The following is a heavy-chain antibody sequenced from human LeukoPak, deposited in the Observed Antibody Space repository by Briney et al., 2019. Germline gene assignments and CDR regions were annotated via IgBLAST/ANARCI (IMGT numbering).Heavy chain of an antibody. J-gene: IGHJ6*04. V-gene: IGHV3-53*01. CDR2: IYSGGST. Sequence: GGSLRLSCAASGFTVSSNYMSWVRQAPGKGLEWVSVIYSGGSTYYADSVKGRFTISRDNSKNTLYLQMNSLRAEDTAVYYCARARAAAGIGGLVGYYYYGMEVWGKGTTVTVSS. CDR3: ARARAAAGIGGLVGYYYYGMEV. D-gene: IGHD6-13*01. CDR1: GFTVSSNY.